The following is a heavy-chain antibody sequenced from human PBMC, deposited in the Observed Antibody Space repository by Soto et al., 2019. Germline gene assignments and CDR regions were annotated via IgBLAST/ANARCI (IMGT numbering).Heavy chain of an antibody. CDR3: AIIAVAGFTFDY. CDR1: GGSISSGDYY. V-gene: IGHV4-61*08. J-gene: IGHJ4*02. Sequence: SETLSLTCTVSGGSISSGDYYWSWIRQPPGKGLEWIGYIYYSGSTNYNPSPKSRVTISVDTSKNQFSLKLSSVTAADTAVYYCAIIAVAGFTFDYWGQGTLVTVSS. CDR2: IYYSGST. D-gene: IGHD6-19*01.